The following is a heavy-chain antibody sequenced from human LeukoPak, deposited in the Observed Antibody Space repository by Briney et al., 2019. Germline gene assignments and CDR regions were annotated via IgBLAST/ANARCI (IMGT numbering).Heavy chain of an antibody. CDR1: GFTFSGYT. CDR2: ISSFSTHI. V-gene: IGHV3-21*01. CDR3: VRDQIAASLSGMDV. D-gene: IGHD6-13*01. Sequence: GGSLRLSCAASGFTFSGYTMNWVRQAPGMGLEWVSSISSFSTHIYYADSLRGRFTISRDNANNSLFLQMNSLRAEDTAMYFCVRDQIAASLSGMDVWGQGTTVTVSS. J-gene: IGHJ6*02.